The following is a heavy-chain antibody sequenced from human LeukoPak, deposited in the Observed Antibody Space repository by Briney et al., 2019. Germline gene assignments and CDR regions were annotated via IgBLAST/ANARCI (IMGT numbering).Heavy chain of an antibody. CDR1: GYTFTSYY. J-gene: IGHJ6*03. Sequence: GASVKVSCKASGYTFTSYYMHWVRQAPGQGLEWMGIINPSGGSTSYAQKFQGRVTMTRDTSTSTVYMELSSLRSEDTAVYYCARDPATYSSSSLDKYYYYYMDVWGKGTTVTVSS. CDR3: ARDPATYSSSSLDKYYYYYMDV. V-gene: IGHV1-46*01. D-gene: IGHD6-13*01. CDR2: INPSGGST.